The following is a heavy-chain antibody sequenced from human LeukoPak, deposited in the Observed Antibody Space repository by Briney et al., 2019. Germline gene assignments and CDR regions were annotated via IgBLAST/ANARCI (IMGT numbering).Heavy chain of an antibody. V-gene: IGHV3-48*01. Sequence: PGGSLRLSCAASGFTFSSYSMNWVRQAPGKGLEWVSYISISSSTIYYADSVKGRFTISRDNAKSSLYLQMNSLRTEDTAVYYCARGRGSWYGVYFDYWGQGTLITVSS. D-gene: IGHD6-13*01. J-gene: IGHJ4*02. CDR3: ARGRGSWYGVYFDY. CDR2: ISISSSTI. CDR1: GFTFSSYS.